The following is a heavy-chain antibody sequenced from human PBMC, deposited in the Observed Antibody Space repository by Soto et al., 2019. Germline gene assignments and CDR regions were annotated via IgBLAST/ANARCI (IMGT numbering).Heavy chain of an antibody. Sequence: QVQLQESGPGLVKPSETLSLTCTVSGVSMSSSFWSWIRQSPGKGLEWIGYISHSGHTNYNPSLKRRAIISVDTSKNQFSLSLSSVTAADTAIFYCAREKITGTSDVFDIWGQGTVVTVSS. CDR1: GVSMSSSF. J-gene: IGHJ3*02. CDR2: ISHSGHT. V-gene: IGHV4-59*01. D-gene: IGHD1-7*01. CDR3: AREKITGTSDVFDI.